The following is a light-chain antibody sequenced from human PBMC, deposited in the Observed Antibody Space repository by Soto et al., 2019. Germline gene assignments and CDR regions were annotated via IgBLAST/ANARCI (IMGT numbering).Light chain of an antibody. CDR1: SSNIGRAN. CDR2: ATN. Sequence: QSVLTQPPSASGTPGQSVTVSCSGSSSNIGRANVNWYQQVPGKAPKLLIYATNRRPSGVPDPFSGSKSGTSASLAISGLQSEDEADYYCAGWDDSLKGWVFGGGTKLTVL. J-gene: IGLJ3*02. V-gene: IGLV1-44*01. CDR3: AGWDDSLKGWV.